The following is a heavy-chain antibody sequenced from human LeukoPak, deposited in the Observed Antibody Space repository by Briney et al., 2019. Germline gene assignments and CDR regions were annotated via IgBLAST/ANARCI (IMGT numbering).Heavy chain of an antibody. J-gene: IGHJ3*02. Sequence: SVKVSCEASGGTFSSYAISWVRQAPGQGLEWMGGIIPIFGTANYAQKFQGRVTITADESTSTAYMELSSLRSEDTAVYYCARPIYCGGDCFDAFDIWGQGTMVTVSS. D-gene: IGHD2-21*01. V-gene: IGHV1-69*01. CDR2: IIPIFGTA. CDR1: GGTFSSYA. CDR3: ARPIYCGGDCFDAFDI.